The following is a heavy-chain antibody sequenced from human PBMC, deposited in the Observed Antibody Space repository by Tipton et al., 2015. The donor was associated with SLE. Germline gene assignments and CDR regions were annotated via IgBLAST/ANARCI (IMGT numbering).Heavy chain of an antibody. D-gene: IGHD3-3*01. CDR2: ISYDGGSK. J-gene: IGHJ6*02. CDR3: ARDKTIFGVVPSRGMDV. V-gene: IGHV3-30-3*01. CDR1: GFTFSSYA. Sequence: PLRLSCAASGFTFSSYAMHWVRQAPGKGLEWVAVISYDGGSKYYADSVKGRLTISRDNSKNTLDLQMNSLRAEDTAVYYCARDKTIFGVVPSRGMDVWGQGTTVTVS.